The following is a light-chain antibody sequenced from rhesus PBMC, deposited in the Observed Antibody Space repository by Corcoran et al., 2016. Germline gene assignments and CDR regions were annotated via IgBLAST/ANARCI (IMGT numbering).Light chain of an antibody. J-gene: IGKJ4*01. CDR2: SAS. Sequence: DIQMTQSPSSLSASVGDTVTITCRASQSFSSSLAWYQQKPGKAPKLLIYSASSLQSGVPSRFSGTKSGTVFTLTISSLQPEDIANYYYRQYCSYPLTFGGGTKVEIE. CDR1: QSFSSS. V-gene: IGKV1-46*01. CDR3: RQYCSYPLT.